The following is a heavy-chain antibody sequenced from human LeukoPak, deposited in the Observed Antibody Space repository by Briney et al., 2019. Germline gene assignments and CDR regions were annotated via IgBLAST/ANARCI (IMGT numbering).Heavy chain of an antibody. V-gene: IGHV4-4*07. CDR1: GGSISSYY. CDR3: ARITGTHYYYYYGMDV. D-gene: IGHD1-20*01. CDR2: IYTSGST. J-gene: IGHJ6*02. Sequence: KASETLSLTCTVSGGSISSYYWNWIRQPAGKGLEWTGRIYTSGSTNYNPSLKSRVTMSVDTSKNQLSLKLSSVTAADTAVYYCARITGTHYYYYYGMDVWGQGTTVTVSS.